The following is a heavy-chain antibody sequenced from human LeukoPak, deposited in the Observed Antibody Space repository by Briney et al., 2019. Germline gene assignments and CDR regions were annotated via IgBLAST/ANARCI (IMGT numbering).Heavy chain of an antibody. CDR1: GGSITSNSYY. CDR3: ARQYGSGSYYPPFDY. D-gene: IGHD3-10*01. CDR2: IYYSGST. V-gene: IGHV4-39*01. Sequence: SETLSLTCTVSGGSITSNSYYWGWIRQPPGNGLEWVGSIYYSGSTYYNPSLKSRVTISVDTSKNQFSLRLSSVTASDTAVYYCARQYGSGSYYPPFDYWGQGTLVTVSS. J-gene: IGHJ4*02.